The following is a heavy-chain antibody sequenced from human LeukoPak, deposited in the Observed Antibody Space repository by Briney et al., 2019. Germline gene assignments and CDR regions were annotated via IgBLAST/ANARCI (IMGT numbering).Heavy chain of an antibody. CDR3: ARQHDSYYYYYIDV. CDR1: GYSISSGYY. J-gene: IGHJ6*03. V-gene: IGHV4-38-2*01. CDR2: IYHSGNT. Sequence: SETLSLTCAVSGYSISSGYYWGWIRQPPGKGLEWIGSIYHSGNTYYNPSLKSRVTISVDTSKNQFSLKLSSVSAADTAVYYCARQHDSYYYYYIDVWGSGTTVTVSS.